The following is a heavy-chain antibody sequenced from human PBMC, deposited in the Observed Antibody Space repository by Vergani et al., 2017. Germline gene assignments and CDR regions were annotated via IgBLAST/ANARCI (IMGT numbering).Heavy chain of an antibody. CDR1: GFTVSSNY. CDR3: AKGALYYDSSNLRC. Sequence: EVQLVESGGGLIQPGGSLRLSCAASGFTVSSNYMSWVRQAPGKGLEWVSSISSSSSYIYYADSVKGRFTISRDNAKNSLYLQMNSLRAEDTAVYYCAKGALYYDSSNLRCWGQGTLVTVSS. J-gene: IGHJ4*02. V-gene: IGHV3-21*04. CDR2: ISSSSSYI. D-gene: IGHD3-22*01.